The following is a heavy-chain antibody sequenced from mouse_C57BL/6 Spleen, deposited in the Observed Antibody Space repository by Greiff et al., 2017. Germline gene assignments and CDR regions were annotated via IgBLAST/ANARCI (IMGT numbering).Heavy chain of an antibody. Sequence: EVKLVESGGGLVKPGGSLKLSCAASGFTFSSYAMSWVRQTPEKRLEWVATISDGGSYTYYPDNVKGRFTISRDNAKNNLYLQMSHLKSEDTAMYYCARDRTVVAHFDYWVQGTTLTVSS. CDR2: ISDGGSYT. D-gene: IGHD1-1*01. CDR3: ARDRTVVAHFDY. V-gene: IGHV5-4*01. J-gene: IGHJ2*01. CDR1: GFTFSSYA.